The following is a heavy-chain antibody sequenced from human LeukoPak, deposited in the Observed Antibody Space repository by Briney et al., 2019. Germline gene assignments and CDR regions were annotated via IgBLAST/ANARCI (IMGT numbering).Heavy chain of an antibody. CDR1: GGSLRNSSYY. CDR2: IYYSGNT. CDR3: VRGLHDYGDYPFDY. V-gene: IGHV4-39*07. Sequence: SETLSLTCTVSGGSLRNSSYYWGWIRQSPGKGLEWIGYIYYSGNTYYNPSLKSRVTILVDTSKNQFSLKLNSMTAADTAVYYCVRGLHDYGDYPFDYWGQGTLVTVSS. J-gene: IGHJ4*02. D-gene: IGHD4-17*01.